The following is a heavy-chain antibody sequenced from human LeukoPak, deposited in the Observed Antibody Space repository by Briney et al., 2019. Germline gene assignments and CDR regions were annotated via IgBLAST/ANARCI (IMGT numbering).Heavy chain of an antibody. Sequence: PSESLSLTCTVSGASISGSPDYWGWIRQPPGKGPQWVGSRQFSGHTHYNPSLNSRATIFLDASKNQFSLWLTSVTAADTAVYYCARRARYYDLLTDPADCGQGTLTIVSS. CDR2: RQFSGHT. V-gene: IGHV4-39*01. CDR1: GASISGSPDY. D-gene: IGHD3-9*01. J-gene: IGHJ4*02. CDR3: ARRARYYDLLTDPAD.